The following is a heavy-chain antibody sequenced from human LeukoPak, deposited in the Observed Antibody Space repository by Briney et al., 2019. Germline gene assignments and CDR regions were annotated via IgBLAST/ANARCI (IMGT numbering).Heavy chain of an antibody. CDR3: ARTSYSFHSSGTLYYFDY. J-gene: IGHJ4*02. CDR2: IYYSGST. D-gene: IGHD3-22*01. Sequence: PSETLSLTCDVSGGSISSTNWWSWVRQPPGKGLEWIGEIYYSGSTYYNPSLKSRVTISVDTSKNQFSLKLSSVTAADTAVYYCARTSYSFHSSGTLYYFDYWGQGTLVTVSS. V-gene: IGHV4-4*02. CDR1: GGSISSTNW.